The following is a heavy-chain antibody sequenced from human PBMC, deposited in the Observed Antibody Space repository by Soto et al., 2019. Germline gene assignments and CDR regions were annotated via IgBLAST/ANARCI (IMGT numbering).Heavy chain of an antibody. J-gene: IGHJ3*01. CDR1: GGPFGSSA. CDR2: IIPVFDKA. D-gene: IGHD3-16*01. Sequence: QVQLVQSGADVKKPGSSVKVSCKTSGGPFGSSAISWVRQAPAQGLEWMGEIIPVFDKANYAQNFQGRLTITADEPTGTVFMQLSSLRSDETAVYFCARLRRDWGDAFDLWGLGTFVTVSS. V-gene: IGHV1-69*01. CDR3: ARLRRDWGDAFDL.